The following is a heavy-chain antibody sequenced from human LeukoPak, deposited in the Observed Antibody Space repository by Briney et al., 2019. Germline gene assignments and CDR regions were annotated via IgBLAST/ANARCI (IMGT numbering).Heavy chain of an antibody. J-gene: IGHJ4*02. CDR2: IRGNADTT. D-gene: IGHD3-22*01. CDR3: AKGHGDASGYYYFDS. Sequence: GGSLRLSCAASGFTFSSYGMSWVRQAPGKGLEWVSAIRGNADTTYYADSVKGRFSIFRDNYKNMLYLQMNSLRVEDTAAYYCAKGHGDASGYYYFDSWGQGTLVTVSS. V-gene: IGHV3-23*01. CDR1: GFTFSSYG.